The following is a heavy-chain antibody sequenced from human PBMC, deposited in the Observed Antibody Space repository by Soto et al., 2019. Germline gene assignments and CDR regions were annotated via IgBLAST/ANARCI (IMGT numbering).Heavy chain of an antibody. CDR2: IYSGGST. Sequence: EVQLVESGGGLVQPGGSLRLSCAASGFTVSSNYMSWVRQAPGKGLEWVSVIYSGGSTYYADSVKGRFTISRHNSKNTLYPQMNSLRAEDTAVYYCARDKGGSWYGFDYWGQGTLVTVSS. CDR3: ARDKGGSWYGFDY. V-gene: IGHV3-53*04. D-gene: IGHD6-13*01. CDR1: GFTVSSNY. J-gene: IGHJ4*02.